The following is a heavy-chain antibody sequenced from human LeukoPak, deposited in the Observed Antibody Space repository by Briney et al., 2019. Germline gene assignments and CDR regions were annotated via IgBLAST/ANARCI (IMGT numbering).Heavy chain of an antibody. Sequence: ASLKVSCKASGYTFTDDYIHWVRQAPGQGLEWMGWINVNSGGTNYAQKFYARVTMTRDTSISTAYMELSRLRSDDTAVYYCARDRPRLRGYSYGYYYYMDVWGKGTTVTVSS. D-gene: IGHD5-18*01. CDR1: GYTFTDDY. J-gene: IGHJ6*03. CDR3: ARDRPRLRGYSYGYYYYMDV. V-gene: IGHV1-2*02. CDR2: INVNSGGT.